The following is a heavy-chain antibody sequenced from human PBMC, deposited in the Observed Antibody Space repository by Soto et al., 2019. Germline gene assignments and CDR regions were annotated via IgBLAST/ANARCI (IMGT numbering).Heavy chain of an antibody. Sequence: GGSLRLSCAASGFTVSSNYMSWVRQAPGKGLEWVSVIYSGGSTYYADSVKGRFTISRDNSKNTLYLQMNSLRAEDTAVYYCARDRGDGYNDFDYWGQGTRVTVSS. CDR1: GFTVSSNY. J-gene: IGHJ4*02. CDR3: ARDRGDGYNDFDY. CDR2: IYSGGST. D-gene: IGHD5-12*01. V-gene: IGHV3-53*01.